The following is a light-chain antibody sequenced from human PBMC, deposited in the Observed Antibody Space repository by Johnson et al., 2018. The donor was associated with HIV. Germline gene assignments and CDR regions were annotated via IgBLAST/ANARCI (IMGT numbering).Light chain of an antibody. Sequence: QSVLTQPPSVSAAPGQKVTISCSGISSNVGSSFVSWYRQVPGTAPKLLIYDNNKRPSGIPDQFSGSKSGTSATLGITGLQTGDEADDYCGTWDSSLSAYVFGTGTKVTVL. CDR3: GTWDSSLSAYV. CDR1: SSNVGSSF. CDR2: DNN. J-gene: IGLJ1*01. V-gene: IGLV1-51*01.